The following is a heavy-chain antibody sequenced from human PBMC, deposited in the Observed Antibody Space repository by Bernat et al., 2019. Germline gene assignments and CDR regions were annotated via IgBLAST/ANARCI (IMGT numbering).Heavy chain of an antibody. CDR3: ARDRAVGSGYFHFDY. CDR1: GFTFSSYA. V-gene: IGHV3-30-3*01. Sequence: QVQLVESGGGVVQPGRSLRLSCATSGFTFSSYAMHWVRQAPGKGLEWVAVISYDESNKFYADSVKGRFTISRDNSENTLYLQMNSLNTEDTAVYYGARDRAVGSGYFHFDYWGQGTLVTVSS. D-gene: IGHD5-12*01. J-gene: IGHJ4*02. CDR2: ISYDESNK.